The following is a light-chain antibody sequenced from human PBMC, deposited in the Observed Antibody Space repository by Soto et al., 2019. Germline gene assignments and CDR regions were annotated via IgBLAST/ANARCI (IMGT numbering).Light chain of an antibody. J-gene: IGKJ5*01. CDR3: QQRHMWPIT. V-gene: IGKV3-11*01. CDR1: QSFRGL. CDR2: DAY. Sequence: EVVLTQSPVTLSLSPGERATLSCRASQSFRGLLAWYQQKPGQAPRLLIYDAYNRATGIPPRFSGSGSGTGCTLTISSLEPEDSAVYYCQQRHMWPITFGQGTRLEIK.